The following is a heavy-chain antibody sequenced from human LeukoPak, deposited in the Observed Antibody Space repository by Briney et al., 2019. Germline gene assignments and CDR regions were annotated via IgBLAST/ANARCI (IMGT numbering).Heavy chain of an antibody. CDR3: ASRLSYSSGYAY. D-gene: IGHD6-19*01. CDR2: IYTSGST. CDR1: GDSISSGDSY. V-gene: IGHV4-61*02. J-gene: IGHJ4*02. Sequence: SETLSLTCTVSGDSISSGDSYWSWIRQPAGKGLEWIGRIYTSGSTNYNPSLKSRVTMSVDTSKNLFSLKLSSVTAADTAVYYCASRLSYSSGYAYWGQGTLGTVSS.